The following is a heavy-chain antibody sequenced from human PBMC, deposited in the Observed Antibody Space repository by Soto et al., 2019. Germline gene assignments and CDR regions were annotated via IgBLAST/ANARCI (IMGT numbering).Heavy chain of an antibody. J-gene: IGHJ4*02. CDR1: GGTFNTYT. CDR2: CIPILDMA. V-gene: IGHV1-69*02. D-gene: IGHD2-21*01. CDR3: AITYFRDNSCPRDFDF. Sequence: QVQVVQSGAEVKKPESSVKVSCKPSGGTFNTYTVNWVRLAPGHELEWMGRCIPILDMANYEQKFQDRVTITADRSTFTAYMDLNSLTSDDTSVYYCAITYFRDNSCPRDFDFWGPGTRVTVSS.